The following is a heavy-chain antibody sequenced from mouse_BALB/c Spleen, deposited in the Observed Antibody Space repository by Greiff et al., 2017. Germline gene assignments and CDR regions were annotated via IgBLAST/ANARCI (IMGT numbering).Heavy chain of an antibody. Sequence: EVKLMESGGGLVKPGGSLKLSCAASGFTFSSYAMSWVRQTPEKRLEWVASISSGGSTYYPDSVKGRFTISRDNARNILYLQMSSLRSEDTAMYYCARVGVTRGAMDYWGQGTSVTVSS. CDR3: ARVGVTRGAMDY. V-gene: IGHV5-6-5*01. J-gene: IGHJ4*01. D-gene: IGHD2-2*01. CDR2: ISSGGST. CDR1: GFTFSSYA.